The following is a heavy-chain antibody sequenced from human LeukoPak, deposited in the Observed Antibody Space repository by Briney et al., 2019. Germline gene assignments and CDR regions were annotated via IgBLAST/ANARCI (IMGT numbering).Heavy chain of an antibody. Sequence: PGGSLRLSCAASGFTFSSYWMSWVRQAPGKGLEWVANIKQDGSEKYYVDSVKGRFTISRDNAKNSLYLQMNSLRAEDTAVYYCASFYGAVAFGFGYWGQGTLVTVSS. CDR2: IKQDGSEK. CDR3: ASFYGAVAFGFGY. D-gene: IGHD6-19*01. V-gene: IGHV3-7*01. CDR1: GFTFSSYW. J-gene: IGHJ4*02.